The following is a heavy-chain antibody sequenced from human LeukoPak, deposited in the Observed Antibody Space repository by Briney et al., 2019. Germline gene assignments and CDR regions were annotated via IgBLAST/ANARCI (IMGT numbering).Heavy chain of an antibody. Sequence: GGSLRLSCAASGFTFSSYAMHWVRQAPGKGLEWVAVISYDGSNKYYADSVKGRFTISRDNSKNTLYPQMNSLRAEDTAVYYCAREYDYVWGSYRWFDPWGQGTLVTVSS. V-gene: IGHV3-30-3*01. CDR2: ISYDGSNK. CDR1: GFTFSSYA. J-gene: IGHJ5*02. CDR3: AREYDYVWGSYRWFDP. D-gene: IGHD3-16*02.